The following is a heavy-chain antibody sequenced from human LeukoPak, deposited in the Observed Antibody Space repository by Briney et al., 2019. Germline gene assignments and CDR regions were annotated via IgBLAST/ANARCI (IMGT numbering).Heavy chain of an antibody. D-gene: IGHD4-17*01. Sequence: GGSLRLSCAASGFTFSSYSMNWVRQAPGKGLEWVSYISSSSSTIYYADSVKGRFTISRDNAKNSLYLQMNSLRAEDTAVYYCARCSTDDYGVYVVIGDYWGQGTLVTVSS. CDR1: GFTFSSYS. V-gene: IGHV3-48*01. J-gene: IGHJ4*02. CDR3: ARCSTDDYGVYVVIGDY. CDR2: ISSSSSTI.